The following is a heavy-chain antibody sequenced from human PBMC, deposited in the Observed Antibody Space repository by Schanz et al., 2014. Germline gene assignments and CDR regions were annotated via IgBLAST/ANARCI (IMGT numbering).Heavy chain of an antibody. CDR1: GYTFTDYG. J-gene: IGHJ2*01. CDR3: VRVPSRDVSFDL. CDR2: IRPDNGHT. Sequence: QVLQVQSGSELKKPGTSVKVSCKASGYTFTDYGLSWVRQAPGQGLEWLGWIRPDNGHTTYSQKVRDRVIFTTDTSANTAYMELRSLRSDDTAHYYCVRVPSRDVSFDLWGRGTLVTVSS. V-gene: IGHV1-18*01. D-gene: IGHD3-16*01.